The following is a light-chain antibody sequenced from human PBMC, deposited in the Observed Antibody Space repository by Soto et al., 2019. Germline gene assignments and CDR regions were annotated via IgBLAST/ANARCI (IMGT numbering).Light chain of an antibody. J-gene: IGLJ3*02. CDR3: CSHAGTYTLV. V-gene: IGLV2-23*01. CDR2: EGT. CDR1: STDVGNSKF. Sequence: QSVLTQPASVSGSPGQSLTISCTGSSTDVGNSKFVSWYQLHPGQAPKLMIYEGTKRPSGTSNRFSGPYSGNTAPLTISGLQTEDEADYYCCSHAGTYTLVFGGGTKLTVL.